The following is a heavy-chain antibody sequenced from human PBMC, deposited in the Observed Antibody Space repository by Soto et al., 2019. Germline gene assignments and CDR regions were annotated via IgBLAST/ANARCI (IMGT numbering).Heavy chain of an antibody. D-gene: IGHD6-6*01. CDR1: GYTFTGYY. CDR3: ARVRVAARPPYFDY. CDR2: INPNSGGT. Sequence: ASVKVSCKASGYTFTGYYMHWVRQAPGQGLEWMGWINPNSGGTNYAQKFQGRVTMTRDTSISTAYMELSRLRSDDTAVYYCARVRVAARPPYFDYWGQGTLVTVSS. J-gene: IGHJ4*02. V-gene: IGHV1-2*02.